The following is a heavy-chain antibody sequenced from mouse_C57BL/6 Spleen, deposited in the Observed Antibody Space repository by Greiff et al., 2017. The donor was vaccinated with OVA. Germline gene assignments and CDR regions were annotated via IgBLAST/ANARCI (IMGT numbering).Heavy chain of an antibody. D-gene: IGHD1-1*01. CDR2: IDPSDSET. CDR1: GYTFTSYW. J-gene: IGHJ2*01. CDR3: ARGNYYGSEDY. Sequence: QVQLQQPGAELVRPGSSVKLSCKASGYTFTSYWMHWVKQRPIQGLEWIGNIDPSDSETHYNQKFKDKATLTVDKSSSTAYMQLSSLTSEDSAVYYCARGNYYGSEDYWGQGTTLTVSS. V-gene: IGHV1-52*01.